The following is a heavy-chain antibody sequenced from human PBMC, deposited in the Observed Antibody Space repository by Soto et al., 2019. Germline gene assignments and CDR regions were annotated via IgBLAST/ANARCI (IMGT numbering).Heavy chain of an antibody. V-gene: IGHV1-2*04. J-gene: IGHJ6*02. CDR3: ARVGGGLASLGYYGMDV. CDR2: INPNSGGT. CDR1: GYTFIGCY. Sequence: ASVKVSCKASGYTFIGCYIHWVRQAPGEGLEWMGWINPNSGGTNYAQRFQGWVTMTRDRSISTAYMELSRLKSDDTAVYYCARVGGGLASLGYYGMDVWGQGPTVTVSS. D-gene: IGHD3-10*01.